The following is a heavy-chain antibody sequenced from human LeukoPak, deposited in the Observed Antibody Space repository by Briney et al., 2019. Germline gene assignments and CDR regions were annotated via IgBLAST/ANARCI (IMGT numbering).Heavy chain of an antibody. Sequence: GGSLRLSCAASGFTSSSYGMHWVRQAPGKGLEWVAVMWYDGSNKYYADSVKGRFTISRDNSKNTLYLQMNSLRAEDTAVYYCAREGSSWDGDYWGQGTLVTVSS. V-gene: IGHV3-33*01. D-gene: IGHD6-13*01. CDR3: AREGSSWDGDY. CDR2: MWYDGSNK. J-gene: IGHJ4*02. CDR1: GFTSSSYG.